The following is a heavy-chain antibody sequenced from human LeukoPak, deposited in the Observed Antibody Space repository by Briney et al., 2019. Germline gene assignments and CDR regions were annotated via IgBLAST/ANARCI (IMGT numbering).Heavy chain of an antibody. CDR1: GFTFSTYA. CDR2: ISSSSRTR. CDR3: VRESIGFDY. J-gene: IGHJ4*02. Sequence: GGSLRLSCAVSGFTFSTYAMTWFRQAPGKGLDWVSYISSSSRTRYYADSVKGRFTISRDNAKDSLYLQMNSLRAEDTAVYYCVRESIGFDYWGQGTLVTVSS. D-gene: IGHD2-15*01. V-gene: IGHV3-48*04.